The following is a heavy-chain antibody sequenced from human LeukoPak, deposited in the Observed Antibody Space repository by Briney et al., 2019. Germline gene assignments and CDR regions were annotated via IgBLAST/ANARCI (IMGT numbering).Heavy chain of an antibody. CDR3: ARAGLGAAADV. D-gene: IGHD6-13*01. CDR2: IRSKANSYAT. J-gene: IGHJ4*02. Sequence: GGSLKLSCAASGFTFSGSAMHWVRQASGKGLEWVGRIRSKANSYATAYAASVKGRFTISRDDSKNTAYLQMNSLKTEDTAVYYCARAGLGAAADVWGQGTLVTVSS. V-gene: IGHV3-73*01. CDR1: GFTFSGSA.